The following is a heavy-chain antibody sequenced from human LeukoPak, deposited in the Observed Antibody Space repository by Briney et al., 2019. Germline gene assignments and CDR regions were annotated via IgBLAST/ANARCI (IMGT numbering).Heavy chain of an antibody. Sequence: PGGSLRLSXAASGFTFSSYAMSWVRQTPGKGLEWLSAISGSGGSTYYADSVKGRFTISRDNSKNTLYLQMNSLRAEDTAVYYCAKGLRVSSGYYYDYYYYYMDVWGKGTTVTVSS. D-gene: IGHD3-22*01. V-gene: IGHV3-23*01. J-gene: IGHJ6*03. CDR3: AKGLRVSSGYYYDYYYYYMDV. CDR2: ISGSGGST. CDR1: GFTFSSYA.